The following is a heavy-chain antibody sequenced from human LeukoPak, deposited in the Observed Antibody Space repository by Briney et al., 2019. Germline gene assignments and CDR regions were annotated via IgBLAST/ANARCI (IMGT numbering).Heavy chain of an antibody. CDR1: GFTFDDYA. D-gene: IGHD6-13*01. J-gene: IGHJ6*02. V-gene: IGHV3-9*01. Sequence: GGSLRLSCAASGFTFDDYAMHWVRQAPGKGLEWVSGISWNSGSIGYADSVKGRFTISRDSAKNSLYLQMNSLRAEDTALYYCAKDISSYSSSWSYYYYGMDVWGQGTTVTVSS. CDR3: AKDISSYSSSWSYYYYGMDV. CDR2: ISWNSGSI.